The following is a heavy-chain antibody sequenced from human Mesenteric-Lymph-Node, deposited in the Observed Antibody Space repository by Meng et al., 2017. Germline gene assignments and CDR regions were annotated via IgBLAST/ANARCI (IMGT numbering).Heavy chain of an antibody. CDR1: GFTFDDYG. J-gene: IGHJ4*02. CDR2: NNWNGGST. V-gene: IGHV3-20*04. D-gene: IGHD3-10*01. Sequence: LSLTCAASGFTFDDYGMSWVRQAPGKGLEWVSGNNWNGGSTGYADSVKGRFTISRDISKNSLYLQMNSLRAEDTAVYYCARSGIFDYWGQGTLVTVSS. CDR3: ARSGIFDY.